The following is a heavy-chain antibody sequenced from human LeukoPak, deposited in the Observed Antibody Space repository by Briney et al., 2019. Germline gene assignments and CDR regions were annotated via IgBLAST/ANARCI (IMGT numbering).Heavy chain of an antibody. V-gene: IGHV1-18*01. CDR1: GYAFSSHP. CDR2: ISAYSGNT. CDR3: ARGSSSQYFRF. D-gene: IGHD3-10*01. Sequence: ASVKVSCKASGYAFSSHPVSWVRQAPGQGLEWMGWISAYSGNTSYAQRFQGRVTMSTEASTNTAYMELTSLRSDDTAIYFCARGSSSQYFRFWGQGTLVTVSS. J-gene: IGHJ1*01.